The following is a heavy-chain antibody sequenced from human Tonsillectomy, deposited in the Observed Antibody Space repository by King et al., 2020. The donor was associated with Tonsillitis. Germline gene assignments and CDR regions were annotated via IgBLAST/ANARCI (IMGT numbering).Heavy chain of an antibody. D-gene: IGHD3-22*01. CDR1: GFTFSTYG. CDR2: ISYDGSNK. V-gene: IGHV3-33*05. Sequence: QVQLVESGGGLVQPGRSLRLSCAASGFTFSTYGIHWVRQAPGKGLEWVAIISYDGSNKYYADPVRGRFTISRDTSKNTVYLQMNSLRAEDTAVYYCASSYYYDPSRTPDYWGQGTLITVSS. CDR3: ASSYYYDPSRTPDY. J-gene: IGHJ4*02.